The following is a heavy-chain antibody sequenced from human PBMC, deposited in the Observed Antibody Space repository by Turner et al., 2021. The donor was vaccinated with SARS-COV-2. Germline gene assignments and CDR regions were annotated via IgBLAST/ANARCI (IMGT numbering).Heavy chain of an antibody. CDR2: ISSSSSTI. CDR3: AREGGYSYGPYYYGMDV. V-gene: IGHV3-48*01. D-gene: IGHD5-18*01. CDR1: GFTFSSYS. Sequence: EVQLVESGGGLVQPRGSLRLSCAASGFTFSSYSMNWVRQAPGKGLEWVSYISSSSSTIYYADSGKGRFTISRDNAKNSLYLQMNSLRAEYTAVYYCAREGGYSYGPYYYGMDVWGQGTTVTVSS. J-gene: IGHJ6*02.